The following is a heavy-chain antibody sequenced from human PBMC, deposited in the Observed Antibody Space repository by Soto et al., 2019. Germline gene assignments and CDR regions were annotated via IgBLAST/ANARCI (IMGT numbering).Heavy chain of an antibody. CDR2: MNPNSGNT. J-gene: IGHJ5*02. Sequence: QVQLVQSGAEVKKPGASVKVSKASGYTFTSYDINWVRQATGQGLEWMGWMNPNSGNTGYAQKFQGRVTMTRNTSISTAYMELSSLRSEDTAVYYCAREKGSSGFDPWGQGTLVTVSS. CDR3: AREKGSSGFDP. D-gene: IGHD6-6*01. V-gene: IGHV1-8*01. CDR1: GYTFTSYD.